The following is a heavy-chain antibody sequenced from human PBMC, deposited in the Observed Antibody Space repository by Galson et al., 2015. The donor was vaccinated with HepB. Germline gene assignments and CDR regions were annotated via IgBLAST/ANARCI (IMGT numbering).Heavy chain of an antibody. CDR2: ISAYNGNT. CDR3: ARIPGRGIAVAGASSLSDY. J-gene: IGHJ4*02. Sequence: SVKVSCKASGYTFTSYGISWVRQAPGQGLEWMGWISAYNGNTNYAQKLQGRVTMTTDTSTSTAYMELRSLRSDDTAVYYCARIPGRGIAVAGASSLSDYWGQGTLVTVSS. V-gene: IGHV1-18*01. CDR1: GYTFTSYG. D-gene: IGHD6-19*01.